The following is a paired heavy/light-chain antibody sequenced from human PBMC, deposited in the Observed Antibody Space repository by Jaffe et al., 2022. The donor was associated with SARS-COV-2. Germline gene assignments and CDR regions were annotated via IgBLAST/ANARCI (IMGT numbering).Light chain of an antibody. V-gene: IGKV1-39*01. CDR1: QSISSY. Sequence: DIHMTQSPSSLSASIGDRVTITCRASQSISSYLNWYQQRPGKAPEVLIYGASTLQTGVPSRFSGSGSGTDFTLTISNLQPEDFATYYCQQSYSSPRTFGQGTKVDIE. CDR3: QQSYSSPRT. CDR2: GAS. J-gene: IGKJ1*01.
Heavy chain of an antibody. CDR2: INHSGGT. D-gene: IGHD2-15*01. CDR3: ARGYCSSGNCYSTRFYFSYMDV. Sequence: QVQLQQWGAGLLKPSETLSLTCDVSGGSFSGYQWTWVRQSPGKGLEWIGQINHSGGTNYNPSLKSRVTISVDTSKNQFSLNLNSVTAADTAVYYCARGYCSSGNCYSTRFYFSYMDVWGKGTTVTVSS. V-gene: IGHV4-34*01. CDR1: GGSFSGYQ. J-gene: IGHJ6*03.